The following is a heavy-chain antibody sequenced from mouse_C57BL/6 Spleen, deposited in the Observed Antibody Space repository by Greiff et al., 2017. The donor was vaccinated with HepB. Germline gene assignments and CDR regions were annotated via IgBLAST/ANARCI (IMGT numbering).Heavy chain of an antibody. CDR1: GYTFTSYW. D-gene: IGHD2-4*01. Sequence: QVQLKQSGAELVKPGASVKLSCKASGYTFTSYWMHWVKQRPGQGLEWIGMIHPNSGSTNYNEKFKSKATLTVDKSSSTAYMQLSSLTSEDSAVYYCAREDDYDDAMDYWGQGTSVTVSS. CDR2: IHPNSGST. V-gene: IGHV1-64*01. CDR3: AREDDYDDAMDY. J-gene: IGHJ4*01.